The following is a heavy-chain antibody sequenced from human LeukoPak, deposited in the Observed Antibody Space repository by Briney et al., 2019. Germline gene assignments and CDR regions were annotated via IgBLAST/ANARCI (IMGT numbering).Heavy chain of an antibody. Sequence: ASVKVSCKASGYTFTSYGISWVRQAPGQGLEWMGWISGYNDNTNCAQKVQGRVTMTTDTSTSTAYMELRSLRSDDTAVYYCARVGYCSGGSCSMDVWGKGTTVTVSS. CDR2: ISGYNDNT. CDR1: GYTFTSYG. CDR3: ARVGYCSGGSCSMDV. J-gene: IGHJ6*03. D-gene: IGHD2-15*01. V-gene: IGHV1-18*01.